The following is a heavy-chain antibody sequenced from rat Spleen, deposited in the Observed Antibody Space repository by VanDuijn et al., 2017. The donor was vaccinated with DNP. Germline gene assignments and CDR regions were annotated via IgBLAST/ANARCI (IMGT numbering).Heavy chain of an antibody. CDR2: INPDGGTT. V-gene: IGHV5-58*01. CDR1: GFTFSSYW. D-gene: IGHD1-9*01. Sequence: EVQLVETGGGLVQPGRSLKLSCVASGFTFSSYWMYWIRQAPGKGLEWVSSINPDGGTTYYPASVKGRFSISRDNAKSTLYLQMDSLRSEDTATYYCTTVRTGRATYYGFSEEVFDYWGQGVMVTVSS. CDR3: TTVRTGRATYYGFSEEVFDY. J-gene: IGHJ2*01.